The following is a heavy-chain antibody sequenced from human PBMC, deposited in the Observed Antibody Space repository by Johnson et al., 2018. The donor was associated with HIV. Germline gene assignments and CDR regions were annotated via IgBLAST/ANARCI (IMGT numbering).Heavy chain of an antibody. CDR1: GFTVSSNN. D-gene: IGHD3-22*01. CDR2: INSGGST. J-gene: IGHJ3*02. V-gene: IGHV3-66*01. CDR3: ARSRYDSSGYGI. Sequence: MQLVESGGGLVQPGGSLRLSCAASGFTVSSNNMSWVRQAPGKGLEWVSVINSGGSTYYADSVKGRFTISRDNSKNTLYLQMNSLRAEDTAVYYCARSRYDSSGYGIWGQGTMVTVSS.